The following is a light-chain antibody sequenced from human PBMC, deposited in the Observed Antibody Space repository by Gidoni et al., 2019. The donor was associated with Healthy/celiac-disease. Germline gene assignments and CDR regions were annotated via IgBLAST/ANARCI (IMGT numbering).Light chain of an antibody. CDR1: QSISTY. J-gene: IGKJ3*01. CDR2: AAS. CDR3: QQSYSTPPT. Sequence: DIQMTQSPSSLSASVGDRVTITCRASQSISTYLNWYQQKTGKGPKLLIYAASSLQSGVPSRFSGSGSGTDFTLTISSRQPEDFATYYCQQSYSTPPTFGPXTKVDIK. V-gene: IGKV1-39*01.